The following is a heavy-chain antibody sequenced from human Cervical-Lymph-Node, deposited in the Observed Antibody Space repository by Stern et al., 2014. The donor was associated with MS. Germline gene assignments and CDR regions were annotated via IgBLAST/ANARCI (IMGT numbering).Heavy chain of an antibody. CDR1: GASMTTGSYY. D-gene: IGHD2-21*02. CDR3: ARGDRRLRAFDL. Sequence: QLQLQESGPWLVKPSQTLSLTCTVSGASMTTGSYYWNWIRQPAGKGVEWIGQIYTSGSASYHPSLKNRLSMSVDTSKNQFSLTLSSVTAADTAVYYCARGDRRLRAFDLWGQGTMVTVSS. CDR2: IYTSGSA. J-gene: IGHJ3*01. V-gene: IGHV4-61*02.